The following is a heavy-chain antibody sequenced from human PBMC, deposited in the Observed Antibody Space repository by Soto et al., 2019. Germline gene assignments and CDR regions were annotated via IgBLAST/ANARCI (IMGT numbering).Heavy chain of an antibody. Sequence: PGGSLRLSCAASGFTFSSYGMHWVRQAPGKGLEWVAVISYDGSNKYYADSVKGRFTISRDNSKNTLYLQMNSLRAEDTAVYYCAKDIVGATGWYYYYYGMDVWGQGTTVTVSS. D-gene: IGHD1-26*01. CDR1: GFTFSSYG. V-gene: IGHV3-30*18. CDR2: ISYDGSNK. CDR3: AKDIVGATGWYYYYYGMDV. J-gene: IGHJ6*02.